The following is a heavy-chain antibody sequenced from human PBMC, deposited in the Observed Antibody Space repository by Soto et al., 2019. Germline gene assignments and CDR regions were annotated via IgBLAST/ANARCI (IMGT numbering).Heavy chain of an antibody. Sequence: QVQLVQSGAEVKKPGASVKVSCKASGYTFTSYGISWVPQAPGQGLEWMGWISAYNGNTKYAQKLQGRVSMTTDTSTSTAYRELRSLRSDDTAVYCCARDLGAQIVAYWGQGTLVTVSS. D-gene: IGHD1-26*01. CDR2: ISAYNGNT. CDR1: GYTFTSYG. V-gene: IGHV1-18*01. J-gene: IGHJ4*02. CDR3: ARDLGAQIVAY.